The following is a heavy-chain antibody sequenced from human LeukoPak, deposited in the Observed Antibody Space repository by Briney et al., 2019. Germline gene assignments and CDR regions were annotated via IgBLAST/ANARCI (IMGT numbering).Heavy chain of an antibody. J-gene: IGHJ4*02. CDR3: ASTRLKLLWFGELSKAFDY. V-gene: IGHV4-34*01. Sequence: SETLSLTCAVYGGSFSGFYWTWIRQPPGKGLEWIGEINHSGSTNYNPSLKSRVTISVDTSKNQFSLKLSSVTAADTAVYYCASTRLKLLWFGELSKAFDYWGQGTLVTVSS. CDR1: GGSFSGFY. D-gene: IGHD3-10*01. CDR2: INHSGST.